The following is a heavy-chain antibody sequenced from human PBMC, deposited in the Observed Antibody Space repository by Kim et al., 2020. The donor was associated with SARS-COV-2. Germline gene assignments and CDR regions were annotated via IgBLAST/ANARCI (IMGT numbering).Heavy chain of an antibody. Sequence: YAQGFTGRFVFSLDTSVSTAYLQISSLKAEDTAVYYCASTFGVESYGMDVWGQGTTVTVSS. J-gene: IGHJ6*02. V-gene: IGHV7-4-1*02. D-gene: IGHD3-3*01. CDR3: ASTFGVESYGMDV.